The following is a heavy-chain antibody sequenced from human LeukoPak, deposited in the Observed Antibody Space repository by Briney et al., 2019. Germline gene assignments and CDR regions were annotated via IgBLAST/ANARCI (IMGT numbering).Heavy chain of an antibody. CDR3: ARERDTASDY. CDR2: IWYDGSNK. Sequence: GGSLRLSCAASGFTFSSYGMHWVRQAPGKGLEWGAVIWYDGSNKYYADSVKGRFTISRDNSKNTLYLQMNSLRAEDTAVYYCARERDTASDYWGQGTLVTVSS. CDR1: GFTFSSYG. J-gene: IGHJ4*02. D-gene: IGHD5-18*01. V-gene: IGHV3-33*01.